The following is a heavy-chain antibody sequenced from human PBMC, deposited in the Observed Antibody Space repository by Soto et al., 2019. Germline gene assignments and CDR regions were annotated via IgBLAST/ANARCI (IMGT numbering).Heavy chain of an antibody. CDR1: GFTFSLYS. CDR2: ITSSSSYI. J-gene: IGHJ4*02. D-gene: IGHD3-22*01. Sequence: GGSLRLSCAASGFTFSLYSMIWVRQAPGKGLEWVASITSSSSYIYYEDSLKGRFTISRDNAKNSLFLQLDGLRAEDTAVYFCVRARSTDSRPDYWGQGTLVTVSS. V-gene: IGHV3-21*01. CDR3: VRARSTDSRPDY.